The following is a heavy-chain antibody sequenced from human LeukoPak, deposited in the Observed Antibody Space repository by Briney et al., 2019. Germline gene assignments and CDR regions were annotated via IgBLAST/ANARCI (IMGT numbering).Heavy chain of an antibody. CDR2: IIPILGIA. J-gene: IGHJ4*02. D-gene: IGHD6-6*01. CDR3: ARDSLVGIAARSSTPPLGY. V-gene: IGHV1-69*04. CDR1: GGTFSSYA. Sequence: GASVTVSCKASGGTFSSYAISWVRQAPGQGHEWMGRIIPILGIANYAQKFQGRVTITADKSTSTAYMELSSLRSEDTAVYYCARDSLVGIAARSSTPPLGYWGQGTLVTVSS.